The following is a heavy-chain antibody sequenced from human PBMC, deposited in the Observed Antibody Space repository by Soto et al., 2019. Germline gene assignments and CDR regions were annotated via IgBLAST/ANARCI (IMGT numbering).Heavy chain of an antibody. D-gene: IGHD2-2*01. J-gene: IGHJ3*02. CDR2: IVVGSGNT. Sequence: SVKVACKASGFTFTSSAVQWVRQARGQRLEWIGWIVVGSGNTNYAQKFQERVTITRDMSTSTAYMELSSLRSEDTAVYYCAADSYIVVVPAAMLAFDIWGQGTMVTVSS. V-gene: IGHV1-58*01. CDR1: GFTFTSSA. CDR3: AADSYIVVVPAAMLAFDI.